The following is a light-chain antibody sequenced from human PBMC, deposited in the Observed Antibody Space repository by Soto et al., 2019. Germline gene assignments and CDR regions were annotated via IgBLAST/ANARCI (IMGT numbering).Light chain of an antibody. CDR2: RVT. CDR1: SSDVGAYNY. V-gene: IGLV2-14*01. CDR3: SSYTSTNTVI. Sequence: QPVLTQPASVSGSPGQSITISCTGSSSDVGAYNYVSWYQHHPGEAPKLIIYRVTKRPSGVSSRFSASKSGNTASLTISGLQAEDECHYYCSSYTSTNTVIFGGGTKLTVL. J-gene: IGLJ2*01.